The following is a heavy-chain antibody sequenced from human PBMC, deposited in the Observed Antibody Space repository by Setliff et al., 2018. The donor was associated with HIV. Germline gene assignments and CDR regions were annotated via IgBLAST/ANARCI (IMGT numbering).Heavy chain of an antibody. J-gene: IGHJ4*02. D-gene: IGHD3-3*01. CDR2: ITSGSGYI. CDR3: AIRISISVIWTFDY. CDR1: GFNFRNYN. Sequence: GGSLRLSCAASGFNFRNYNMNWVRQAPGKGLEWVSCITSGSGYIYYAGSVKGRFTISRDSAKNSLYLQMNSLRAEDTAVYYCAIRISISVIWTFDYWGQGMLVTVSS. V-gene: IGHV3-21*01.